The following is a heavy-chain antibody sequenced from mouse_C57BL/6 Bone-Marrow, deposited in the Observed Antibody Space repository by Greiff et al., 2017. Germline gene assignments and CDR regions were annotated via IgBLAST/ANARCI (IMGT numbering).Heavy chain of an antibody. CDR3: TTNTGTNY. V-gene: IGHV14-1*01. D-gene: IGHD4-1*01. CDR1: GFNIKDYY. J-gene: IGHJ2*01. Sequence: VQLQQSGAELVRPGASVKLSCTASGFNIKDYYMHWVKQRPEQGLEWIGRIDPEDGDSAYAPKFQGKATMTADTSSNTAYLQRGSLTSEDTAVYYFTTNTGTNYWGQGTTLTVAS. CDR2: IDPEDGDS.